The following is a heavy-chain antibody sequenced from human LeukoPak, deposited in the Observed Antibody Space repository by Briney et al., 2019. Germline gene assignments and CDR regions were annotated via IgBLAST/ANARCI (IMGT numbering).Heavy chain of an antibody. CDR2: ISNGWCST. V-gene: IGHV3-23*01. Sequence: HGGSLRLSCAACVFILDDYGMSWVRQARARGLECVSTISNGWCSTYYADSVKGRFTISRDNSKNTLYLQMNSLRAEDTAVYYCAKVPAYHGILTGWTNGFYYFDYWGQGTLVTVSS. D-gene: IGHD3-9*01. J-gene: IGHJ4*02. CDR1: VFILDDYG. CDR3: AKVPAYHGILTGWTNGFYYFDY.